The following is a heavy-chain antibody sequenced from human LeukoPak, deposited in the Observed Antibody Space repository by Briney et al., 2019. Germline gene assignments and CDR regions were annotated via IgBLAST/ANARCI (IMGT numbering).Heavy chain of an antibody. CDR2: ISGSGGST. V-gene: IGHV3-23*01. Sequence: GGSLRLSCAASGFTFSSYAMSWVRQAPGKGLEWVSAISGSGGSTYYADSVKGRFTISRDNSKNTLYLQMNSLRAEDTAVYYCAKDGGYSGSYPLDYWGQGTLVTVSS. J-gene: IGHJ4*02. CDR1: GFTFSSYA. CDR3: AKDGGYSGSYPLDY. D-gene: IGHD1-26*01.